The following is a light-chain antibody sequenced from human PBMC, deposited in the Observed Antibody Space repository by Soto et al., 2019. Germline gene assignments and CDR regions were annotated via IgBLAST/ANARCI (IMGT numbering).Light chain of an antibody. CDR3: QSSDSSGTYVV. J-gene: IGLJ3*02. V-gene: IGLV3-25*02. CDR1: ALPKQY. CDR2: KDT. Sequence: SYELTQSPSVSVSPGQTARITCSGDALPKQYANWYQQKPGQAPVVVIYKDTERPSRIPERFSGSSSGTTVTLTISGVQAEDEADYYCQSSDSSGTYVVFGGGTKVTVL.